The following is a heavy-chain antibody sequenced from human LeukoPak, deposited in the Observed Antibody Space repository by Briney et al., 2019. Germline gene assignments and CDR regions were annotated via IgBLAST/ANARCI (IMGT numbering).Heavy chain of an antibody. CDR2: MYYSGST. D-gene: IGHD3-9*01. J-gene: IGHJ4*02. CDR1: GGSISSSSYY. CDR3: ARSTGYYRTPFDY. V-gene: IGHV4-39*07. Sequence: PSETLSLTCTVSGGSISSSSYYWGWIRQAPGKGLEWIGNMYYSGSTYYNPSLKSRVTMSVDTSKNQFSLKLNSVTAADTALYYCARSTGYYRTPFDYWGQGTLVTVSS.